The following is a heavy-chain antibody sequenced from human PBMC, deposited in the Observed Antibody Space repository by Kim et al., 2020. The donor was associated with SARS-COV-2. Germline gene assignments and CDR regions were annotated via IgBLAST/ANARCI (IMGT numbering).Heavy chain of an antibody. J-gene: IGHJ4*02. CDR3: VWGMTTVTTLDY. V-gene: IGHV3-30*04. CDR1: GFTFSSYA. CDR2: ISYDGSNK. D-gene: IGHD4-17*01. Sequence: GGSLRLSCAASGFTFSSYAMHWVRQAPGKGLEWVAVISYDGSNKYYADSVKGRFTISRDNSKNTLYLQMNSLRAEDTAVYYCVWGMTTVTTLDYWGQGTL.